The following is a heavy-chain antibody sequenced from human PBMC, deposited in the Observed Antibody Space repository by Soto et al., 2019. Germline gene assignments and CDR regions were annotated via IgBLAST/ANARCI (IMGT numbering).Heavy chain of an antibody. J-gene: IGHJ6*01. V-gene: IGHV3-21*01. D-gene: IGHD5-12*01. CDR2: ISSSSSYI. CDR3: ASTRREGYNYSYYYYGMDV. Sequence: EVQLVESGGGLVKPGGSLRLSCAASGFTFSSYNMNWVRQAPGKGLEWVSSISSSSSYIYYADSVKGRFTISRDNAKNSLYLQMNSLRAEATAVYYCASTRREGYNYSYYYYGMDVWGQGTTVT. CDR1: GFTFSSYN.